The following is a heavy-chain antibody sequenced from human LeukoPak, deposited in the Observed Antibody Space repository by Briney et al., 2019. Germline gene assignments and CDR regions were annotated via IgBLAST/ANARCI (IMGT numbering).Heavy chain of an antibody. CDR1: GGSISSYY. Sequence: PSETLPLTCTVSGGSISSYYWSWIRQPPGKGLEWIGYIYYSGSTNYNPSLKSRVTISVDTSKNQFSLKLSSVTAADTAVYYCARHGLVVVAALRNAFDIWGQGTMVTVSS. CDR3: ARHGLVVVAALRNAFDI. J-gene: IGHJ3*02. D-gene: IGHD2-15*01. V-gene: IGHV4-59*08. CDR2: IYYSGST.